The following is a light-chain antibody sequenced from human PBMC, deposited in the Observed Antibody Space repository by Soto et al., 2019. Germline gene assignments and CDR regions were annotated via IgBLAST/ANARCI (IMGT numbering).Light chain of an antibody. CDR1: QSISSW. CDR2: DAS. Sequence: DIQMTQSPSTLSASVGDRVTITCRASQSISSWLAWYQQKPGKAPKVLIYDASSLESGVPSRFSGSGSGTEFTLTISSLQPDDFATYYCQQYNSYWTFSQGTKVEIK. V-gene: IGKV1-5*01. J-gene: IGKJ1*01. CDR3: QQYNSYWT.